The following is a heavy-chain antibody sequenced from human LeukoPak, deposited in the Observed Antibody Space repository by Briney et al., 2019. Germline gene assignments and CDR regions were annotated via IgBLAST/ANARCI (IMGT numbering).Heavy chain of an antibody. J-gene: IGHJ4*02. V-gene: IGHV3-23*01. CDR2: ITGSGGST. D-gene: IGHD3-9*01. Sequence: PGASLRLSCAASGFIFSNYAMSWVRQAPGKGLEWVSAITGSGGSTYYADSVKGRFTISRDNSKSTLYLQMNSLRAEDTAVYYCAKWGDYDVLTGYYVSDYWGQGTLVTVSS. CDR3: AKWGDYDVLTGYYVSDY. CDR1: GFIFSNYA.